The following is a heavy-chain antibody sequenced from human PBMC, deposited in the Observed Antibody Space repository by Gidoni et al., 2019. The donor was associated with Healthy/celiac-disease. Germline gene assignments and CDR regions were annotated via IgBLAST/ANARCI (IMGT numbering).Heavy chain of an antibody. CDR1: GSSISSYY. V-gene: IGHV4-59*08. D-gene: IGHD6-13*01. Sequence: VQLQESGPGLVKPSETMSLTCTASGSSISSYYWSWIPQPPGQGLEWIGYIYYSGRTNYSPCLKSRVTISVDTSKNQFSLELSYVTAADTAVYYCARLHSIAAAGMDAFDIWGQGTMVTVSS. J-gene: IGHJ3*02. CDR2: IYYSGRT. CDR3: ARLHSIAAAGMDAFDI.